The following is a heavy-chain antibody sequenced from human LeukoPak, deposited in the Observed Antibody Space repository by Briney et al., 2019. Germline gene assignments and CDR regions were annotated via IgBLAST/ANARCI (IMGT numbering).Heavy chain of an antibody. J-gene: IGHJ2*01. V-gene: IGHV1-8*02. D-gene: IGHD3-22*01. CDR3: ARAPRPSYNYYDSSGPWYFDL. CDR1: GYTFTSYY. Sequence: ASVKVSCKASGYTFTSYYMHWVRQATGQGLEWMGWMNPNSGNTGYAQKFQGRVTMTRNTSISTAYMELSSLRSEDTAVYYCARAPRPSYNYYDSSGPWYFDLWGRGTLVTVSS. CDR2: MNPNSGNT.